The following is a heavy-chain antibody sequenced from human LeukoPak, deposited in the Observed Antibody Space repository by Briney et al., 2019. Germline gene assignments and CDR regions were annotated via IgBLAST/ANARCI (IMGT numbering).Heavy chain of an antibody. D-gene: IGHD3-10*01. CDR2: IRYDGSNK. J-gene: IGHJ4*02. Sequence: GGSLRLSCAASGFTFSSYGIHWVRQAPGKGLEWVAFIRYDGSNKYYADSVKGRFTISRDNSKNTLYLQMNSLRAEDTAVYYCARVTGWFGELLYYYFDYWGQGTLVTVSS. CDR1: GFTFSSYG. V-gene: IGHV3-30*02. CDR3: ARVTGWFGELLYYYFDY.